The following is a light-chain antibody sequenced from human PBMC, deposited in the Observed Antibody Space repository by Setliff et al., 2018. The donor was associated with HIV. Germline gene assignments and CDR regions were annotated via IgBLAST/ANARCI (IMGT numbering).Light chain of an antibody. V-gene: IGLV3-21*04. CDR2: YDT. CDR1: GIGSKS. J-gene: IGLJ1*01. Sequence: ELTQPPSVSVAPGKTARITCGGNGIGSKSVHWYQQKPGQAPVLVIYYDTDRPSGIPERFSGSNSGNTATLTISRVEVGDEADYYCQVWDSYSDHRYVFGTGTKV. CDR3: QVWDSYSDHRYV.